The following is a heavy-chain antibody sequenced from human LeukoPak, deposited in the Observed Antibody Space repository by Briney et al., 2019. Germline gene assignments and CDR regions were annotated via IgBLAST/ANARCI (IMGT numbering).Heavy chain of an antibody. V-gene: IGHV3-21*01. CDR1: GFTFSSYS. J-gene: IGHJ4*02. Sequence: PGGSLRLSCAASGFTFSSYSMNWVRQTPGKGLEWVSSISSSSSYIYYADSVKGRFTISRDNAKNSLYLQMNSLRAEDTAVYYCAREESVAGTAGYWGQGTLVTVSS. CDR3: AREESVAGTAGY. D-gene: IGHD6-19*01. CDR2: ISSSSSYI.